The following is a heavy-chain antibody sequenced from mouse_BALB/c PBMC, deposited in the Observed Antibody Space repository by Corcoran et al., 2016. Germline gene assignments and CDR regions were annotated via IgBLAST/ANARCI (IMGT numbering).Heavy chain of an antibody. CDR3: ARKVRRYWYFDV. J-gene: IGHJ1*01. V-gene: IGHV8-12*01. Sequence: QVTLKESGPGILQPSQTLSLTCSFSGFSLSTSGMGVSWIRQPSGKGLEWLAHIYWDDDKRYNPSLKSRLTISKDTSSNQVILKITSVDTADTATYYCARKVRRYWYFDVWGAGTTVTVSS. CDR2: IYWDDDK. CDR1: GFSLSTSGMG.